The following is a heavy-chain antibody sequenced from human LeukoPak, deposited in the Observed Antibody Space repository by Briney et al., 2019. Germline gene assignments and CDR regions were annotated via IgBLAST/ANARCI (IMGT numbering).Heavy chain of an antibody. CDR2: INHSGST. CDR3: ARDHNSGPDY. Sequence: SETLSLTCAVYGGSFSGYYWSWIRQPPGKGLEWIGEINHSGSTNYNPSLKSRVTISVDTSKNQFSLELSSVTAADTAVYYCARDHNSGPDYWGQGTLVTVSS. V-gene: IGHV4-34*01. J-gene: IGHJ4*02. D-gene: IGHD1-1*01. CDR1: GGSFSGYY.